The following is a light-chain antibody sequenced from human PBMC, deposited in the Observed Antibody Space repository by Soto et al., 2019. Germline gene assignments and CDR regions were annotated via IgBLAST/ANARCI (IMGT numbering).Light chain of an antibody. CDR1: QSLLHSNGYNY. CDR2: LGT. J-gene: IGKJ1*01. CDR3: MQALQTPMT. V-gene: IGKV2-28*01. Sequence: DIVMTQSPLSLPVTPGEPASISCRSSQSLLHSNGYNYLDWYLQKPGQSPQLLIYLGTNRASGVPDRFSGSGSGTHFTLKISRVEAEDVAVYYCMQALQTPMTFGQGTQVEIK.